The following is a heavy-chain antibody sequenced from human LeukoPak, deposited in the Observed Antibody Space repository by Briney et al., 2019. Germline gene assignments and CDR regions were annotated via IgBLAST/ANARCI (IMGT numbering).Heavy chain of an antibody. J-gene: IGHJ6*02. Sequence: EGSLRLSCAASGFTFSSYAMSWVRQAPGKGLEWVSAISSGGGRTYYADSVKGRFTISRDNSKNTLYLQMNSLRAEDTAVYYCAKDSSSSNYYYGLDVWGQGTTVTVSS. CDR2: ISSGGGRT. D-gene: IGHD6-6*01. CDR3: AKDSSSSNYYYGLDV. V-gene: IGHV3-23*01. CDR1: GFTFSSYA.